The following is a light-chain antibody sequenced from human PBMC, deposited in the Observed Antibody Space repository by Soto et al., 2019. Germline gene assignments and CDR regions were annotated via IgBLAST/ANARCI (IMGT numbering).Light chain of an antibody. Sequence: EIVLTQSPGTLSLSPGERATLSCRASHSVSKNYLAWYQQKPGQAPRLLIYDASNRATGIPARFSGTGSGTNFSLTISSLVPDDYVVYYXXXXSNRPPTFGGGTKVDIK. CDR3: XXXSNRPPT. CDR2: DAS. CDR1: HSVSKNY. J-gene: IGKJ4*02. V-gene: IGKV3-11*01.